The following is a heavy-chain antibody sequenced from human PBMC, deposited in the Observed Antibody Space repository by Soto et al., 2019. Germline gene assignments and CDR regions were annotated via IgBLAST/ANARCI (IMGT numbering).Heavy chain of an antibody. Sequence: PSETLSLTCAVSGGSISSHYWSWIRQPPGKGLEWTGYIFYSGSTNYNPSLKSRVTISVDTSKNQFSLKLSSVTAADTAVYYCARDGYYYDSSGYQRVYYFDYWGQGTLVTVSS. J-gene: IGHJ4*02. V-gene: IGHV4-59*11. D-gene: IGHD3-22*01. CDR3: ARDGYYYDSSGYQRVYYFDY. CDR2: IFYSGST. CDR1: GGSISSHY.